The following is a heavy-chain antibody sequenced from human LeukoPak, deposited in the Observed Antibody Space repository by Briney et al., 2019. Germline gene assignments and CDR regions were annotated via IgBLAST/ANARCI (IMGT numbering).Heavy chain of an antibody. CDR1: GGSISSGDYY. CDR2: IYYSGST. V-gene: IGHV4-30-4*08. Sequence: SETLSLTCTVSGGSISSGDYYWRWIRQPPGTGLEWLGYIYYSGSTYYNPSLTSRVTISVDTSKNQFSLKLSSVTAADTAVYYCARGDYYDSSGYYSSVAFDIWGQGTMVTVSS. J-gene: IGHJ3*02. CDR3: ARGDYYDSSGYYSSVAFDI. D-gene: IGHD3-22*01.